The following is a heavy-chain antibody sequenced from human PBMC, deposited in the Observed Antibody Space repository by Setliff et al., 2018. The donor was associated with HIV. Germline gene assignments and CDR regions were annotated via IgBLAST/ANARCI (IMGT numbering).Heavy chain of an antibody. J-gene: IGHJ5*02. CDR3: ARVLNYYGNWFDP. D-gene: IGHD3-10*01. Sequence: SETLSLTCTVSGYSISSGYYWGWVRQPPGKGLEWIGSIYHSRSTYYNPSLKSRVTISVDTSKNQFSLKLSSVTAADTAVYYCARVLNYYGNWFDPWGQGTLVTVSS. V-gene: IGHV4-38-2*02. CDR2: IYHSRST. CDR1: GYSISSGYY.